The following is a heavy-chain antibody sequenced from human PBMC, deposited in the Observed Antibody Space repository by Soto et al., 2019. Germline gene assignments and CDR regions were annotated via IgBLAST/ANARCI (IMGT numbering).Heavy chain of an antibody. Sequence: QVQLVQSGAEVKKPGSSVKVSCKASGGTFSSYTISWVRQAPGQGLEWMGRIIPILGIANYAQKFQGRVTITADKSTSTDYRELSSQRSEDTAVYYCPSPELDCSGGSCYTRFDYWGQGTLVTVSS. CDR1: GGTFSSYT. CDR2: IIPILGIA. J-gene: IGHJ4*02. V-gene: IGHV1-69*02. D-gene: IGHD2-15*01. CDR3: PSPELDCSGGSCYTRFDY.